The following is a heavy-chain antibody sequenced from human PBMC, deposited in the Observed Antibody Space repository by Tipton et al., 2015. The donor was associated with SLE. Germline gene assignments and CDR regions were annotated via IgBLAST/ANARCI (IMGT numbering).Heavy chain of an antibody. D-gene: IGHD1-26*01. CDR3: ARDQWEVDAFDI. Sequence: TLSLTCTVSGGSVSSGSYYWSCIRQPPGKGLEWIGYIYYSGSTNYNPSLKSRVTISVDTSKNQFSLKLSSVTAADTAVYYCARDQWEVDAFDIWGQGTMVTVSS. CDR2: IYYSGST. J-gene: IGHJ3*02. V-gene: IGHV4-61*01. CDR1: GGSVSSGSYY.